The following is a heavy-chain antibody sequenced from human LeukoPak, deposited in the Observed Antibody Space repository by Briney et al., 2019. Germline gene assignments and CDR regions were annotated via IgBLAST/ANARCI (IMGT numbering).Heavy chain of an antibody. D-gene: IGHD2-21*02. J-gene: IGHJ4*02. Sequence: GASVKVSCKASGYTFNSYAISWVRQAPGQGLEWMGRISAYNGNTNYAQKLQGRVTMTTDTSTSTAYMELRSLRSDDTAVYYCTRRLDCGGDCYFFDYWGQGTLVTVSS. CDR2: ISAYNGNT. V-gene: IGHV1-18*01. CDR1: GYTFNSYA. CDR3: TRRLDCGGDCYFFDY.